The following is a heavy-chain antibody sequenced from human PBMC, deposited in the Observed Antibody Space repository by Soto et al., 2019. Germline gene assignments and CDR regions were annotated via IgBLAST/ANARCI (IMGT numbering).Heavy chain of an antibody. CDR1: GGSISSGGYY. V-gene: IGHV4-31*03. CDR2: IYYSGST. J-gene: IGHJ4*02. D-gene: IGHD3-22*01. CDR3: ARGSYYDSSGYYDY. Sequence: QVQLQESGPGLVKPSQTLSLTCTVSGGSISSGGYYWSWIRQHPGKGLEWIGYIYYSGSTYYNPSLKSRVTISVDTPKNPFSLRLSTVTAADTAVYYCARGSYYDSSGYYDYWGQATLVTLSS.